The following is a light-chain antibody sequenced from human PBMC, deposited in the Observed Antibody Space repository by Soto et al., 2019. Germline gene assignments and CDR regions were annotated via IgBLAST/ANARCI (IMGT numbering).Light chain of an antibody. CDR1: QSVNSN. Sequence: EIVMTQSPATLSVSPGERATLSCSASQSVNSNLAWYRQKPGQAPRLLISDASTRATGVPARFRGSGSGTAFTLTSSSLQSEDSGIYYCQQYNFWPPLTVGGGTKVEIK. CDR3: QQYNFWPPLT. J-gene: IGKJ4*01. V-gene: IGKV3-15*01. CDR2: DAS.